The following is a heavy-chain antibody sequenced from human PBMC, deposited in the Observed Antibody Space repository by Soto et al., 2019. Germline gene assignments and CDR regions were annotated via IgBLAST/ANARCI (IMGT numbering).Heavy chain of an antibody. CDR2: ISSSSSYI. J-gene: IGHJ6*03. V-gene: IGHV3-21*01. D-gene: IGHD3-3*01. CDR1: GFTFSSYS. CDR3: ARDSPSRITIFGVVIHEPHYYMDV. Sequence: GGSLRLSCAASGFTFSSYSMNWVRQAPGKGLEWVSSISSSSSYIYYADSVKGRFTISRDNAKNSLYLQMNSLRAEDTAVYYCARDSPSRITIFGVVIHEPHYYMDVWGKGTTVTVSS.